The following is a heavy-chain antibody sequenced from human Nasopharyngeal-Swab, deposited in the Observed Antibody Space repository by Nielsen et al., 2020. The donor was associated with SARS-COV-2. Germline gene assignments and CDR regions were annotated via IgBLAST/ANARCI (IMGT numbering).Heavy chain of an antibody. Sequence: WVRQAHGQGLEWMGWISAYNGNTNYAQKLQGRVTMTTDTSTSTAYMELRSLRSDDTAVYYCARAMTMVVTIPAYWGQGTRVTVSS. D-gene: IGHD4/OR15-4a*01. CDR3: ARAMTMVVTIPAY. J-gene: IGHJ4*02. V-gene: IGHV1-18*01. CDR2: ISAYNGNT.